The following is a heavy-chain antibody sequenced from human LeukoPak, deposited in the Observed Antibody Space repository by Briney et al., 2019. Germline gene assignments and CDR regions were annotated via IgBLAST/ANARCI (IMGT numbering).Heavy chain of an antibody. V-gene: IGHV3-23*01. CDR3: TKGTIWLPLDY. Sequence: GGSLRLSCAASGFTFSNYAMSWARQAPGKGLEWVSAISGSGGSTYYADSVKGRFTISRDNSKNTLYLQMNSQTAEHRDVYYCTKGTIWLPLDYWGQGTLVTVSS. CDR1: GFTFSNYA. D-gene: IGHD5-18*01. CDR2: ISGSGGST. J-gene: IGHJ4*02.